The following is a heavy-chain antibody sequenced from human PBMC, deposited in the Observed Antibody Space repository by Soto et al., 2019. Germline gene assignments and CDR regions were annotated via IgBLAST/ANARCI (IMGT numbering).Heavy chain of an antibody. CDR2: IYPGDSET. D-gene: IGHD2-21*02. Sequence: EVQLVQSGAEVKKPGESLKISCKGSGYSFTSYWIVWVRQMPGKGLEWMGYIYPGDSETRYSPSLQGQVTMSADKSTRTAYLQGSSLKASDTAMYYCARRSYCDGDCTRRPYDYYGMDVWGQGTTVTVSS. CDR1: GYSFTSYW. CDR3: ARRSYCDGDCTRRPYDYYGMDV. V-gene: IGHV5-51*01. J-gene: IGHJ6*02.